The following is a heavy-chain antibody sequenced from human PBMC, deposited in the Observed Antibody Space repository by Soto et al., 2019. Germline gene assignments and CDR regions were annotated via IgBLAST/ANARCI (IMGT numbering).Heavy chain of an antibody. Sequence: SETLSLTCTVSGDSISSYYWTWIRQPPGKGLEYIGYIYYSGRTYYNPSLKSRVTISVDTSKNQFSLKLSSVTAADTAVYYRARGHLGITTTGTWYDFDYWGQGTLVTVSS. J-gene: IGHJ4*02. V-gene: IGHV4-59*01. D-gene: IGHD2-15*01. CDR3: ARGHLGITTTGTWYDFDY. CDR2: IYYSGRT. CDR1: GDSISSYY.